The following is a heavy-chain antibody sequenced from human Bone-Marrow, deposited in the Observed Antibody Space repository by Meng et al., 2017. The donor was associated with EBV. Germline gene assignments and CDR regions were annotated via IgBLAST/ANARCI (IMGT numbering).Heavy chain of an antibody. J-gene: IGHJ6*02. Sequence: VQLVEFGAEVKRPGAPVTVSCKASGHTLTNYGISWVRQAPGQGLEWMGWISGYNGDTKYADKFQGRVTMTTDTFTSTAFMELKSLRSDDTAVYYCARAIEIRYHGMDVWGQGTTVTVSS. V-gene: IGHV1-18*01. CDR2: ISGYNGDT. D-gene: IGHD5-24*01. CDR1: GHTLTNYG. CDR3: ARAIEIRYHGMDV.